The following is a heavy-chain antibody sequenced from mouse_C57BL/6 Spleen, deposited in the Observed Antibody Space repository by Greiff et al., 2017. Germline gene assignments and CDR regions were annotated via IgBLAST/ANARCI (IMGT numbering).Heavy chain of an antibody. J-gene: IGHJ3*01. CDR1: GYTFTGYW. V-gene: IGHV1-61*01. Sequence: QVQLQQPGAELVRPGSSVKLSCKASGYTFTGYWMDWVKQRPGQGLEWIGNIYPSDSETHYNQKFKDKATLTVDKSSSTAYMQLSSLTSEDSAVYYCARTTTVVAPFAYWGQGTLVTVSA. CDR2: IYPSDSET. D-gene: IGHD1-1*01. CDR3: ARTTTVVAPFAY.